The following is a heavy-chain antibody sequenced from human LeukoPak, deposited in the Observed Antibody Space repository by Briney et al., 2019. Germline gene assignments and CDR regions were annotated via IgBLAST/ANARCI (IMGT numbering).Heavy chain of an antibody. V-gene: IGHV3-23*01. D-gene: IGHD2-2*01. CDR2: ISGSGGST. J-gene: IGHJ4*02. CDR3: AKEVLRCSSASCHFDY. CDR1: GFTFSSYA. Sequence: GGSLRLSCAASGFTFSSYAMSWVRQAPGKGLEWVSFISGSGGSTYYADSVKGRFTISRDNSKNTLYLQMNSLRAEDTAVYYCAKEVLRCSSASCHFDYWGQGTLVTVSS.